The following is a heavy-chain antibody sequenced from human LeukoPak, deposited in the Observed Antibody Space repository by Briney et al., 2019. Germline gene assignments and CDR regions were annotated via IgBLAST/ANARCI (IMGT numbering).Heavy chain of an antibody. J-gene: IGHJ3*01. CDR1: EFSVNNYF. CDR3: ARETFDTSGGDSAFDL. D-gene: IGHD2-21*02. V-gene: IGHV3-53*01. CDR2: FYNHGAT. Sequence: GGSLRLSCAASEFSVNNYFMSWVRRAPGKRLEWVSLFYNHGATYYTDSVKGRFIVSRDNSKNTLYLQMNDLRAEDSALYYCARETFDTSGGDSAFDLWGQGTMVIVSS.